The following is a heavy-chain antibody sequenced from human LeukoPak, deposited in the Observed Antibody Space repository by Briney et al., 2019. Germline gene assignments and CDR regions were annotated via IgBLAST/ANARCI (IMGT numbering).Heavy chain of an antibody. J-gene: IGHJ4*02. V-gene: IGHV4-59*12. CDR1: GGSISSYY. CDR2: IYYSGST. CDR3: ARLAPYFDY. Sequence: PSETLSLTRTVSGGSISSYYWSWIRQPPGKGLEWIGYIYYSGSTNYNPSLKSRVTISVDTSKNQFSLKLSSVTAADTAVYYCARLAPYFDYWGQGTLVTVSS.